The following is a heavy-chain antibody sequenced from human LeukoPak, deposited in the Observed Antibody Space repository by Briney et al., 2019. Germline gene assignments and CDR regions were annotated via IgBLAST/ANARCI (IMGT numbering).Heavy chain of an antibody. D-gene: IGHD3-10*01. CDR2: INSSSTYI. Sequence: GGSLRLSRAASGFIFSSYSMSWVRQAPGEGLEWVSFINSSSTYIYYADSVKGRFTISRDNAKNSLYLQMNSLRAEDTAVYYCVRDGFNGVFDYWGQGSLVTVSS. CDR1: GFIFSSYS. J-gene: IGHJ4*02. CDR3: VRDGFNGVFDY. V-gene: IGHV3-21*01.